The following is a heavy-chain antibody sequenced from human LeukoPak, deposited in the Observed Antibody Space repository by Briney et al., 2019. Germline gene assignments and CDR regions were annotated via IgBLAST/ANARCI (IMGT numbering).Heavy chain of an antibody. J-gene: IGHJ4*02. CDR3: ARDRVNYYDSSGYYYTFDY. CDR1: GGXXSXYA. V-gene: IGHV1-69*01. D-gene: IGHD3-22*01. Sequence: VSCXXXGGXXSXYAISWVRQAPGXGLEWMGGIIPIFGTANYAQKFQGRVTITADESTSTAYMELSSLRSEDTAVYYCARDRVNYYDSSGYYYTFDYWGQGTLVTVSS. CDR2: IIPIFGTA.